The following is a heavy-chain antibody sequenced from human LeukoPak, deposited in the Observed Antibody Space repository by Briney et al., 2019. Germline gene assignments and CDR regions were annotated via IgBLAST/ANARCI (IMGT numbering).Heavy chain of an antibody. V-gene: IGHV4-61*02. Sequence: SETLSLTCTVSGGSISSGSYYWSWIRQPAGKGLEWIGRIYTSGSTNYNPSLKSRVTISVDTSKNQFSLKLSSVTAADTAVYYCARDCPPSLDLDYYMDVWGKGTTVTVSS. CDR2: IYTSGST. CDR3: ARDCPPSLDLDYYMDV. CDR1: GGSISSGSYY. J-gene: IGHJ6*03.